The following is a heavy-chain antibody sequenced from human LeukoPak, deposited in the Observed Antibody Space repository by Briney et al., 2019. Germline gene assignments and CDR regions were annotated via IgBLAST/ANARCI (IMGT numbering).Heavy chain of an antibody. CDR3: ARVAKERVGGVYYFDY. V-gene: IGHV3-13*01. CDR1: GFTFSDYD. J-gene: IGHJ4*02. CDR2: IGTAGDT. D-gene: IGHD1-1*01. Sequence: GGPLRLSCAASGFTFSDYDMHWVRQATGKGLECVSAIGTAGDTYYTGSVKGRFTISRENAKNSLYLQMNSLRAGDTAVYYCARVAKERVGGVYYFDYWGQGNLVTVSS.